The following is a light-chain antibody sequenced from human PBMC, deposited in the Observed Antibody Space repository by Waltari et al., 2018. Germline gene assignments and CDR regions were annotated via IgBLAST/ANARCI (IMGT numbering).Light chain of an antibody. CDR1: SRDVQTHNF. CDR2: EDT. CDR3: CSYTTSSTKV. V-gene: IGLV2-14*02. J-gene: IGLJ2*01. Sequence: DLHHPPSLSGSPGPSTTIPCPGTSRDVQTHNFASWYQQLPGEAPKLMIYEDTKRPSEVSNRFSASKSGDTASLTISGLQAEDEADYYCCSYTTSSTKVFGGGTKLAVL.